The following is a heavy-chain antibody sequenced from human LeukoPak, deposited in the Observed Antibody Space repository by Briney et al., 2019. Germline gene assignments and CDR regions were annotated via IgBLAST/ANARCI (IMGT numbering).Heavy chain of an antibody. V-gene: IGHV3-73*01. D-gene: IGHD1-1*01. CDR2: IRSKTNSYAT. CDR3: TRYNVGFES. J-gene: IGHJ4*02. CDR1: GFSFSGSA. Sequence: GGSLRLSCAASGFSFSGSAIHWVRQASGKGLEWLGRIRSKTNSYATSYAASVKGRFALSRDDSKNTAYLQMNSLKTEDTAVYYCTRYNVGFESWGQGTLVTVSS.